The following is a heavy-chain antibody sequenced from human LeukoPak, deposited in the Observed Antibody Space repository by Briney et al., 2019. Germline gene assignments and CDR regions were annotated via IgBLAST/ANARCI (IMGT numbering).Heavy chain of an antibody. CDR2: INHSGST. CDR3: ARVGSSGYLYYYYYMDV. CDR1: GGSFSGYY. J-gene: IGHJ6*03. V-gene: IGHV4-34*01. Sequence: SETLSLTCAVYGGSFSGYYWSWIRQPPGKGLEWIGEINHSGSTNYNPSLKSRVTISVDTSKNQFSLKLSSVTAADTAVYYCARVGSSGYLYYYYYMDVWGKGTTVTVSS. D-gene: IGHD3-22*01.